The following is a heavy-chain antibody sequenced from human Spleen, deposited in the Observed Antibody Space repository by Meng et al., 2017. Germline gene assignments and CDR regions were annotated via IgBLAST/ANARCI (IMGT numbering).Heavy chain of an antibody. CDR2: INPSGGST. D-gene: IGHD3-22*01. J-gene: IGHJ3*02. CDR3: ARTLYPYYYDSSGYRNDAFDI. V-gene: IGHV1-46*01. CDR1: GYTFTGYY. Sequence: ASVKVSCKASGYTFTGYYMHWVRQAPGQGLEWMGIINPSGGSTSYAQKFQGRVTMTRDTSTSTVYMELSSLTSEDTAVYYCARTLYPYYYDSSGYRNDAFDIWGQGTMVTVSS.